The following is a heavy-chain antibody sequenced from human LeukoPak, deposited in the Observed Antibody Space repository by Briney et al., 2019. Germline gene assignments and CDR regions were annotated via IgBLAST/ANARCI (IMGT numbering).Heavy chain of an antibody. J-gene: IGHJ2*01. CDR1: GGSFSGYY. D-gene: IGHD1-26*01. CDR3: ARVRGSYSWYFDL. Sequence: KPSETLSLTCAVYGGSFSGYYWSWIRQPPGRGLEWIGEINHSGSTNYNPSLKSRVTMSVDTSKNQFSLKLSSVTAAGTAVYYCARVRGSYSWYFDLWGRGTLVTVSS. V-gene: IGHV4-34*01. CDR2: INHSGST.